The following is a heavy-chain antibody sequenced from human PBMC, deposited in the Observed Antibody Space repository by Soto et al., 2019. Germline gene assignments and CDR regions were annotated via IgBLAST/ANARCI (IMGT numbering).Heavy chain of an antibody. J-gene: IGHJ4*02. D-gene: IGHD3-22*01. V-gene: IGHV3-48*02. CDR1: GFTFSSYS. Sequence: GGSLRLSCAASGFTFSSYSMNWVRQTPGKGLEWVAYISSVSSTRYYADSVGGRFTISRDNAKNSLYLQMNSLRDEDTAVYYCARDMSYYDSGGNWGQGTLVTVSS. CDR3: ARDMSYYDSGGN. CDR2: ISSVSSTR.